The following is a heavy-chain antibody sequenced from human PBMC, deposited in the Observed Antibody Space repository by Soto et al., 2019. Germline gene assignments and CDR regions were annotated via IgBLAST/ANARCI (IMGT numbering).Heavy chain of an antibody. V-gene: IGHV1-46*01. Sequence: ASVKVSCKASGYTFTSYYMHWVRQAPGQGLESMGIINPSGGSTSYAQKFQGRVTMTRDTSTSTVYMELSSLISEDTAVYYCAREGSFRYFDWSRPWFDPRGQGTLVTVSS. CDR2: INPSGGST. J-gene: IGHJ5*02. D-gene: IGHD3-9*01. CDR1: GYTFTSYY. CDR3: AREGSFRYFDWSRPWFDP.